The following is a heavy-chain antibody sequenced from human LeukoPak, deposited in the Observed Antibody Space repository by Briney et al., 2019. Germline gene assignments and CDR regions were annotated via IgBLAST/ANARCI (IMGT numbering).Heavy chain of an antibody. CDR2: ISSSGSTI. CDR1: GFTFSDYY. D-gene: IGHD3-22*01. Sequence: GGSLRLSCAASGFTFSDYYMSWIRQAPGKGLEWVSYISSSGSTIYYADSVKGRFTISRDNAKNSLYLQMNSLRAEDTAVYYCARRYDSSGYYYGGNWFDPWGQGTLVTVSS. CDR3: ARRYDSSGYYYGGNWFDP. J-gene: IGHJ5*02. V-gene: IGHV3-11*04.